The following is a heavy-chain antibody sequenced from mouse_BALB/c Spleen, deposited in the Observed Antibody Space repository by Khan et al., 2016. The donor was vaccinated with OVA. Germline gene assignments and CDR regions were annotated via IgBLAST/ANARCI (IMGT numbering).Heavy chain of an antibody. V-gene: IGHV3-2*02. Sequence: EVQLQESGPGLVKPSQSLSLTCTVTGYSITSDYAWNWIRQFPGNKLEWMGYISSSGSTNYNTALKSRISITRDTSKNQFFLQLNSVTTEDTATYDCARDGSRYNYAMDYWGQGTSVTVSS. CDR3: ARDGSRYNYAMDY. J-gene: IGHJ4*01. CDR1: GYSITSDYA. CDR2: ISSSGST. D-gene: IGHD2-3*01.